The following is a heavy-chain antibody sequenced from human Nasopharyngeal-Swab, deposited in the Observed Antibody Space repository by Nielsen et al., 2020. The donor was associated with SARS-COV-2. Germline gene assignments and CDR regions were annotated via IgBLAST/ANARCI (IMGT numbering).Heavy chain of an antibody. J-gene: IGHJ4*02. D-gene: IGHD3/OR15-3a*01. CDR3: AKSWTYCFDY. Sequence: WIRQPPGKGLEWVSAISGSGGSTYYADSVKGRFTISRDNSKNTLYLQMNSLRAEDTAVYYCAKSWTYCFDYWGQGTLVTVSS. V-gene: IGHV3-23*01. CDR2: ISGSGGST.